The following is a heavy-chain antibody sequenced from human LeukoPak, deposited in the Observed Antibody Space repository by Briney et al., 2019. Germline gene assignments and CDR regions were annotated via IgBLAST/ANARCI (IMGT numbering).Heavy chain of an antibody. CDR2: ISGGGGST. CDR3: AKAPTYYYGSGSHSVLDY. J-gene: IGHJ4*02. CDR1: GFTFTSYG. V-gene: IGHV3-23*01. D-gene: IGHD3-10*01. Sequence: PGGSLRLSCAVSGFTFTSYGMSWVRQAPGKGLEWVSSISGGGGSTHYADSVKGRFTISRDNSKNTLYLQMNSLRAEDTVVYYCAKAPTYYYGSGSHSVLDYWGQGTLVTVSS.